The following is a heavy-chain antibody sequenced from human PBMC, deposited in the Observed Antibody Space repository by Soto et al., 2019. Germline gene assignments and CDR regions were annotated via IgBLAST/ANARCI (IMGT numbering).Heavy chain of an antibody. J-gene: IGHJ4*02. CDR1: GFTFSSFP. D-gene: IGHD6-19*01. CDR3: AKRDVVAGTRYYFDY. CDR2: IGGGGGST. Sequence: GGSLRLSCAASGFTFSSFPMSWVRQAPGKGLEWVSTIGGGGGSTYYADSVKGRFTISRDNSKNTLYLQMNSLRAEDTAVYYCAKRDVVAGTRYYFDYWGQGTLVTVSS. V-gene: IGHV3-23*01.